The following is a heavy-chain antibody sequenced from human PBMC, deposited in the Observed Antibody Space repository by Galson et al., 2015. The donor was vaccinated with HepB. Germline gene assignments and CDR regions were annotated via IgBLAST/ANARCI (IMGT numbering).Heavy chain of an antibody. CDR2: ISTGSNYI. Sequence: SLRLSCAASGFTFSSYNMNWVRQAPGKGLEWVSSISTGSNYIYYADPVKGRFTISRDNAKNSLYLQMNSLRAEDTAMYYCARRKDSDYWGQGALVTVSS. CDR1: GFTFSSYN. J-gene: IGHJ4*02. V-gene: IGHV3-21*01. D-gene: IGHD3-22*01. CDR3: ARRKDSDY.